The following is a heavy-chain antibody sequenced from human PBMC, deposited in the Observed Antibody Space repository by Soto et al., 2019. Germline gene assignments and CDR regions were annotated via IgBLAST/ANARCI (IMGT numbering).Heavy chain of an antibody. CDR1: GASIFNKDVY. D-gene: IGHD2-8*02. Sequence: PSETLSLTCTVSGASIFNKDVYFGWIRQPPGKGPEWIASFRYDGDAYYNPSLKSRVTISVDTSKNQFSLKLTSVTAADTAVYYCARDKITGLFDYWGQGTLVTVSS. CDR2: FRYDGDA. J-gene: IGHJ4*02. CDR3: ARDKITGLFDY. V-gene: IGHV4-39*07.